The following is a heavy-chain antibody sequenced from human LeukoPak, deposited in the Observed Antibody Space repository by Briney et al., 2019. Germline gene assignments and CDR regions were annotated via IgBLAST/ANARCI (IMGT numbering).Heavy chain of an antibody. CDR1: GGIISSSSYY. D-gene: IGHD3-22*01. V-gene: IGHV4-39*02. Sequence: SETLSLTCAGSGGIISSSSYYWGWIRQPPGKGLEWIGSLYYGGSTYYNLSLKSRVAISVDTSKNHLSLKLSSVTAADTAVYYCARLDYDSSGYYFFEYWGRGTLVTVSS. J-gene: IGHJ4*02. CDR2: LYYGGST. CDR3: ARLDYDSSGYYFFEY.